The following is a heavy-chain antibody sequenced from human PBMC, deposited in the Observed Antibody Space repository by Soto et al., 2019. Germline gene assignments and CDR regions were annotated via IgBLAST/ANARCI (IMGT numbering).Heavy chain of an antibody. CDR1: GFNFRTYW. D-gene: IGHD5-18*01. Sequence: EVQLVESGGGLVQPGGSLRLSCAASGFNFRTYWMSWVRQALGKGLEWVANIKEDGSDKYYVDSVKGRLTVSRDNAKNLLYLQLNSLRAEDTAVYYCAREGFSYGPKGAVFDHWGQGSLVTVSS. CDR2: IKEDGSDK. CDR3: AREGFSYGPKGAVFDH. J-gene: IGHJ4*02. V-gene: IGHV3-7*03.